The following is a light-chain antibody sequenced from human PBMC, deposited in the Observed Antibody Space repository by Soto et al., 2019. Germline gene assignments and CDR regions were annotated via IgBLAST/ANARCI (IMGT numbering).Light chain of an antibody. V-gene: IGLV2-11*01. CDR2: AVN. J-gene: IGLJ1*01. CDR3: CSYAGSYTFTYV. Sequence: QSAPTQPRSVSGSPGQSVTISCAGTSSDVGGYNYVSWYQQHPGKAPKLMIYAVNERPSGVPDRFSGSKSGNTASLTISGLQAEDEADYYCCSYAGSYTFTYVFGTGTKVTVL. CDR1: SSDVGGYNY.